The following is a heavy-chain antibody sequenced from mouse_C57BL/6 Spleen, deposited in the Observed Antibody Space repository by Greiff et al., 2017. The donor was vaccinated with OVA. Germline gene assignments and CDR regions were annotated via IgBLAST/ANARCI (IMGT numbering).Heavy chain of an antibody. V-gene: IGHV1-64*01. CDR3: ARCGDHYGWYFDY. CDR2: IHPNSGST. D-gene: IGHD1-2*01. CDR1: GYTFTSYW. J-gene: IGHJ2*01. Sequence: VQLQQSGAELVKPGASVKLSCKASGYTFTSYWMHWVKQRPGQGLEWIGMIHPNSGSTNYNEKFKSKATLTVDKSSSTAYMQLSSLTSEDSAVYYCARCGDHYGWYFDYWGQGTTLTVSS.